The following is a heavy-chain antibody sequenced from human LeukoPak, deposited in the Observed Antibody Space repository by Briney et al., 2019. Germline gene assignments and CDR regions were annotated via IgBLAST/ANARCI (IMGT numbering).Heavy chain of an antibody. CDR1: GFTFSSYA. V-gene: IGHV3-23*01. D-gene: IGHD6-13*01. Sequence: GGSLRLSCAASGFTFSSYAMTWVRQVPGKGLEWVSAISGSGGSTDYADSVKGRVTISRDNSKNTLYLQMNSLRAEDTAVYYCAKGADVLIPAAGSLFDYWGQGTLVTVSS. CDR2: ISGSGGST. CDR3: AKGADVLIPAAGSLFDY. J-gene: IGHJ4*02.